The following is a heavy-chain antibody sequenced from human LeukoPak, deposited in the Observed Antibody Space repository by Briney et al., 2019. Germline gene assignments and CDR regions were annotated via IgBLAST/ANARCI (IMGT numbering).Heavy chain of an antibody. CDR2: IYPGDSDT. V-gene: IGHV5-51*01. D-gene: IGHD3-22*01. J-gene: IGHJ1*01. CDR3: ARRGYYDSSGYYPKHFQH. Sequence: GESLKISCKGSGYSFTSYWIGWVRQMPGKGLECMGIIYPGDSDTRYSPSFQGQVTISADKSISTAYLQWGSLKASHTAMYYCARRGYYDSSGYYPKHFQHWGQGTLVTVSS. CDR1: GYSFTSYW.